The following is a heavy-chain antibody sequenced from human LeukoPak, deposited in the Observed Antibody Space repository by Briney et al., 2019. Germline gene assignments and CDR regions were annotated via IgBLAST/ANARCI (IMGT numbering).Heavy chain of an antibody. CDR1: GYTFTGYY. Sequence: ASVKVSCKASGYTFTGYYIHWARQAPGQGLEWMGWINPNSGGTNYAQKFQGWVTMTRDTSISTAYMELSRLKSDDTAVYYCATQRGYSGYNQDFDYWGQGTLVTVSS. J-gene: IGHJ4*02. V-gene: IGHV1-2*04. CDR3: ATQRGYSGYNQDFDY. CDR2: INPNSGGT. D-gene: IGHD5-12*01.